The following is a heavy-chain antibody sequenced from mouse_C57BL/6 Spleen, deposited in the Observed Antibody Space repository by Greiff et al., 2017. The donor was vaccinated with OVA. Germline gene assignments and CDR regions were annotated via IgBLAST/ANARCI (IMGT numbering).Heavy chain of an antibody. CDR3: AREGPYYYGYFDY. Sequence: EVKVVESGPELVKPGASVKIPCKASGYTFTDYNMDWVKQSHGKSLEWIGDINPNNGGTIYNQKFKGKATLTVDKSSSTAYMELRSLTSEDTAVYYCAREGPYYYGYFDYWGQGTTLTVSS. CDR2: INPNNGGT. J-gene: IGHJ2*01. D-gene: IGHD1-1*01. CDR1: GYTFTDYN. V-gene: IGHV1-18*01.